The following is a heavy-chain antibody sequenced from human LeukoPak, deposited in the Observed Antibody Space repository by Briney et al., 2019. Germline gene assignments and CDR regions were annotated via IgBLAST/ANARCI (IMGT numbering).Heavy chain of an antibody. CDR3: ARGKRYNWNYLDY. Sequence: SETLSLTCTVSGGSISSYYWNWIRQPPGKGLEWIGYIYYSGSTNYNPSLKSRVTISVDTSKNQFSLRLSSVTAADTAVYYCARGKRYNWNYLDYWGQGTLVTVSS. CDR2: IYYSGST. D-gene: IGHD1-20*01. V-gene: IGHV4-59*12. CDR1: GGSISSYY. J-gene: IGHJ4*02.